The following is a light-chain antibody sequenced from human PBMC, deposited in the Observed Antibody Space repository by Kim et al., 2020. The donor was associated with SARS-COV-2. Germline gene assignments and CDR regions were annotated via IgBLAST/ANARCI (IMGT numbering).Light chain of an antibody. Sequence: VSPGKRATLSCRASKSVSSNLAWYQQKPGQAPRLLIYGASTRATGIPARFSGSGSGTEFTLTISSLQSEEFAVYYCQQYNNWPQTFGQGTKVDIK. J-gene: IGKJ1*01. CDR3: QQYNNWPQT. V-gene: IGKV3-15*01. CDR2: GAS. CDR1: KSVSSN.